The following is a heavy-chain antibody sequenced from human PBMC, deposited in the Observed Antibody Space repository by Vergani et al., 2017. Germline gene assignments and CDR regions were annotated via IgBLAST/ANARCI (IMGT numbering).Heavy chain of an antibody. CDR1: GGTFSSYA. J-gene: IGHJ4*02. CDR3: ARTIFGVVIRTYXFDY. Sequence: QVQLVQSGAEVKKPGSSVKVSCKASGGTFSSYAISWVRQAPGQGLEWMGGIIPIFGTANYAQKFQGRVTITADKSTSTAYMELSSLRSEDTAVYYWARTIFGVVIRTYXFDYWGQGTLVTVSS. V-gene: IGHV1-69*06. D-gene: IGHD3-3*01. CDR2: IIPIFGTA.